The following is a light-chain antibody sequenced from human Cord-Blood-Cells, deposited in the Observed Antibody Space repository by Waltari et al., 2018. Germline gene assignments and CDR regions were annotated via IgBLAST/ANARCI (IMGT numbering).Light chain of an antibody. CDR2: AAS. Sequence: DIQTTQSPSSLSASVGDRVTITCRASQSISSYLNWYQQKPGKAPKLLIYAASSLQSGVPSRFSGSGSGTDFTLTISSLQPEDFATYDCEQSYSTTWTFGQGTKVEIK. J-gene: IGKJ1*01. CDR1: QSISSY. V-gene: IGKV1-39*01. CDR3: EQSYSTTWT.